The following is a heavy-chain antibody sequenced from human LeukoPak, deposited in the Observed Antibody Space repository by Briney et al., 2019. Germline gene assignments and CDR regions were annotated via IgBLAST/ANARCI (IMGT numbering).Heavy chain of an antibody. CDR3: ARGRRGGPKDY. D-gene: IGHD1-14*01. J-gene: IGHJ4*02. CDR1: GGSISSSSYY. V-gene: IGHV4-39*01. Sequence: SETLSLTCTVSGGSISSSSYYWGWIRQPPGKGLEWIGSIYYSGSTYYNPSLKSRVTISVDTSKNQFSLKLSSVTAADTAVYYCARGRRGGPKDYWGQGTLVTVSS. CDR2: IYYSGST.